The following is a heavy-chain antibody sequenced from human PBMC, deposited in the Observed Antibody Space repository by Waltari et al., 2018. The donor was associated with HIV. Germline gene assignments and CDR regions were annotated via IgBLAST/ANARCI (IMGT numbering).Heavy chain of an antibody. J-gene: IGHJ4*02. CDR3: AKGSTNFDS. V-gene: IGHV4-34*02. CDR1: NTWFSDHY. CDR2: INHAGST. Sequence: QVTLQQWGAGLLQPAESLTLTCAVTNTWFSDHYYHWIRQSPGGGLEWIGEINHAGSTTYNPSLTSRVTMSVDTSKSQVSLQLTSVTAADTAIYYCAKGSTNFDSWGQGTLVTVS.